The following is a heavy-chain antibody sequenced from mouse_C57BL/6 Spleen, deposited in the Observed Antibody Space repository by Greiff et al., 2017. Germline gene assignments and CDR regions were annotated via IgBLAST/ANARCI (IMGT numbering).Heavy chain of an antibody. D-gene: IGHD2-4*01. J-gene: IGHJ3*01. CDR2: IHPNSGST. CDR3: ARENYYDYGVGRFAY. CDR1: GYTFTSYW. Sequence: QVQLQQPGAELVKPGASVKLSCKASGYTFTSYWMHWVKQRPGQGLEWIGMIHPNSGSTNYNEKFKSKATLTVDKSSSTAYMQLSSLTSEDSAVYYCARENYYDYGVGRFAYWGQGTLVTVSA. V-gene: IGHV1-64*01.